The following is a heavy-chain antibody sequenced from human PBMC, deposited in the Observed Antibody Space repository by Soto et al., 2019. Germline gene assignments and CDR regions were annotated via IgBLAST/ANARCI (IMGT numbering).Heavy chain of an antibody. V-gene: IGHV3-7*04. D-gene: IGHD3-9*01. CDR3: VRAISGYFAL. CDR2: IKEDGREK. CDR1: GFRFITYW. Sequence: EVQLVEYGGGLVQSVGYLRLACEASGFRFITYWMNWVRQAPGKGLEWLASIKEDGREKQYVDSVKCRFTISRDNAKNSLYLQMNSLSEEDTAVYYCVRAISGYFALWGQGTLFIVSS. J-gene: IGHJ4*02.